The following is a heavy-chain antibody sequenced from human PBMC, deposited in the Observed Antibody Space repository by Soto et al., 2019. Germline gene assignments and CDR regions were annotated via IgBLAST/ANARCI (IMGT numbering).Heavy chain of an antibody. V-gene: IGHV1-2*02. J-gene: IGHJ4*02. CDR2: IDPKSGGT. CDR1: GPTFIAYY. D-gene: IGHD5-12*01. CDR3: ARVSVDVPE. Sequence: QLVQSGAEVKKPGASVKVSCNTSGPTFIAYYIHWVRQAPGQGLEWMGWIDPKSGGTTYEQKFLGRVTMPRDASINTAYMELNRLTSDDTAVYYCARVSVDVPEWGQGTLLTVSS.